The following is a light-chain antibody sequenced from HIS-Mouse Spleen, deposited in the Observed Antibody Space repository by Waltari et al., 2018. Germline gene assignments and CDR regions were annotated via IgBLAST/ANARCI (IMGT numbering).Light chain of an antibody. Sequence: QSALTQPASVSGSPVQSITISCTGTSSDVGGYNYVSWYQQPPGKAPKLMICDVSNRPSSVSNRFSGARSGNTASLTISRLQAEDEADYYCSSYTSSSTLVFGGGTKLTVL. V-gene: IGLV2-14*03. CDR3: SSYTSSSTLV. J-gene: IGLJ3*02. CDR1: SSDVGGYNY. CDR2: DVS.